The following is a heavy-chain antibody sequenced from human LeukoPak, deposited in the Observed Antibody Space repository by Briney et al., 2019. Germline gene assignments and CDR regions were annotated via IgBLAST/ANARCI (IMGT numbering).Heavy chain of an antibody. CDR3: ARAGQDERGRYYGFDV. V-gene: IGHV3-69-1*01. CDR2: ITSSGTT. CDR1: GFTFSDYS. D-gene: IGHD2-15*01. Sequence: GGSLRLSCAASGFTFSDYSMNWVRQAPGKGLEWVSAITSSGTTYYADSVKGRFTISRDNPTNSLYLQINSLAAEDTAVYYCARAGQDERGRYYGFDVWGHGTTVTVSS. J-gene: IGHJ6*02.